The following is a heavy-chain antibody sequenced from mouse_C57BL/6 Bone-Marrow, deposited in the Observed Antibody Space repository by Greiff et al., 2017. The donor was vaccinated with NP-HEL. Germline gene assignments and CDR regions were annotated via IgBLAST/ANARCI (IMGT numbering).Heavy chain of an antibody. CDR1: GYTFTSYW. CDR3: ARGGDYEPFGPFGY. J-gene: IGHJ2*01. D-gene: IGHD2-4*01. Sequence: QVQLQQPGAELVRPGSSVKLSCKASGYTFTSYWMDWVKQRPGQGLEWIGNIYPSDSGTHYNQKFKDKATLTVDNYSSTAYMQLSSLSSEDSAVYYGARGGDYEPFGPFGYWGQGTTLTVSS. V-gene: IGHV1-61*01. CDR2: IYPSDSGT.